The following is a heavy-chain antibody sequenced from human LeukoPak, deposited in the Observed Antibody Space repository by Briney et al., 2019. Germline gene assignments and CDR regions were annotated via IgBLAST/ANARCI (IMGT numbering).Heavy chain of an antibody. V-gene: IGHV1-2*06. J-gene: IGHJ3*02. Sequence: ASVTVSCKASGYTFSGYYIHWVRQAPGQGLEWMGRINPNNGGTNYAQKFQGRVTMTRDMSMSTAYMELSRLRSDDTTVYYCAGEDNSSGYRPFDIWGQGTMVTVPS. CDR3: AGEDNSSGYRPFDI. CDR1: GYTFSGYY. CDR2: INPNNGGT. D-gene: IGHD3-22*01.